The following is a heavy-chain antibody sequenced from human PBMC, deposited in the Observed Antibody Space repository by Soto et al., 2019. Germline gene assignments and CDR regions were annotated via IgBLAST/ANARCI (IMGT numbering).Heavy chain of an antibody. V-gene: IGHV3-33*01. Sequence: QVQLVESGGGVVQPGRSLRLSCAASGFTFSSYGMHWVRQAPGKGLEWVAVIWYDGSNKYYADSVKGRFTISRDNSKNTLYLQMNSLRDEDTAVYYCARDKITYYYDSSGYYYLDYWGQGTLVTVSS. CDR3: ARDKITYYYDSSGYYYLDY. D-gene: IGHD3-22*01. CDR1: GFTFSSYG. CDR2: IWYDGSNK. J-gene: IGHJ4*02.